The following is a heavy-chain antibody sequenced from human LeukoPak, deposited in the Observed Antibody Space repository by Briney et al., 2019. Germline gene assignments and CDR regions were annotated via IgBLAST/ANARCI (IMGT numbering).Heavy chain of an antibody. Sequence: GGSLRLSCAASGFTFSSYAMSWVRQAPGKGLEWVSAISGSGGSTYYADSVKGRFTISRDNSENTLYLQMSSLRAEDTAVYFCASFHYYGSGAYYLSYWGQGTLVTVSS. D-gene: IGHD3-10*01. CDR3: ASFHYYGSGAYYLSY. V-gene: IGHV3-23*01. CDR2: ISGSGGST. CDR1: GFTFSSYA. J-gene: IGHJ4*02.